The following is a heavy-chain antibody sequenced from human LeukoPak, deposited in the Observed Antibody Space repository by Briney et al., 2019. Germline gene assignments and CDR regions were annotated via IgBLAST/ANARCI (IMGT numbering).Heavy chain of an antibody. J-gene: IGHJ4*02. CDR2: ISPSGDST. V-gene: IGHV3-23*01. D-gene: IGHD5-24*01. Sequence: GGSLRLSCAASGFTFSSHSMSWVRQPPGEGLEWVAAISPSGDSTTYRDSVKGQFTISRDNSKNTLSLQMNSLRVEDTAVYYCAKRSDAYRVFDYWGQGTLVTVSS. CDR3: AKRSDAYRVFDY. CDR1: GFTFSSHS.